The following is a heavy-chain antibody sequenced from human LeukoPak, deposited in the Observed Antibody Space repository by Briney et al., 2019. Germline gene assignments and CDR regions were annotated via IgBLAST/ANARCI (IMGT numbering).Heavy chain of an antibody. CDR3: ARSAYYDYWSGYSHFDY. CDR2: IYYSGST. J-gene: IGHJ4*02. Sequence: SETLSLTCTVSGGSISSSSYYWGWIRQPPGKGLEWIGSIYYSGSTYYNPSLKSRVTISLDMSENQFSLKLTSVTAADTAVYYCARSAYYDYWSGYSHFDYWGQGTLVTVSS. CDR1: GGSISSSSYY. D-gene: IGHD3-3*01. V-gene: IGHV4-39*07.